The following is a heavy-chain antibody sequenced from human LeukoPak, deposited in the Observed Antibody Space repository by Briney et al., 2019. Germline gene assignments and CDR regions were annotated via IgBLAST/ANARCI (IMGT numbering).Heavy chain of an antibody. D-gene: IGHD1-1*01. V-gene: IGHV3-23*01. Sequence: GGSLRLSCAASGFTFSSYAMSWVRQAPGKGLEWVSAISGSGGSTNYADSVKGRFTISRDNSKNTLYLQMNSLRAEDTAVYYCAKDGNAYTSRIYYMDVWGKGTTVTVSS. CDR3: AKDGNAYTSRIYYMDV. CDR2: ISGSGGST. J-gene: IGHJ6*03. CDR1: GFTFSSYA.